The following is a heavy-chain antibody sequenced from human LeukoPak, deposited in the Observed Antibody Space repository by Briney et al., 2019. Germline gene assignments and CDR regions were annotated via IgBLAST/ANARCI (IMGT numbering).Heavy chain of an antibody. D-gene: IGHD3-9*01. CDR3: ARVVLTGFEYYFDY. J-gene: IGHJ4*02. Sequence: GGSLRLSCAASGFTFDDYTMHWVRQAPGKGLEWVSLISWDGGSTYYADSVKGRFTISRDNSKNTLYFQMNSLRAEDTAVYYCARVVLTGFEYYFDYWGQGTLVTVSS. V-gene: IGHV3-43*01. CDR1: GFTFDDYT. CDR2: ISWDGGST.